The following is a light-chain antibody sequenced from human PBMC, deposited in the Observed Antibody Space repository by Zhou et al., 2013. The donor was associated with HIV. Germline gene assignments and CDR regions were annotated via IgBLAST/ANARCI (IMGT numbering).Light chain of an antibody. Sequence: DIVMTQSPLSLPVTPGEPASISCRSSQSLLHSNGYNYLDWYLQKPGQSPQLLIYAASVLQSEVPSRFSGSGSGTDFTLSISSLQPEDFATYFCQQSFSSPYSFGQGTKLEIK. CDR3: QQSFSSPYS. J-gene: IGKJ2*03. CDR1: QSLLHSNGYNY. V-gene: IGKV2-28*01. CDR2: AAS.